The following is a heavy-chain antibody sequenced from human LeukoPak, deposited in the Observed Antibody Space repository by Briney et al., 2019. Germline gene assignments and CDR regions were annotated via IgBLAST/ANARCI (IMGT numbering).Heavy chain of an antibody. J-gene: IGHJ4*02. CDR3: ARDDYGETLDY. CDR2: ISSSSSTI. D-gene: IGHD4-17*01. V-gene: IGHV3-48*01. CDR1: GFTFSSYS. Sequence: TGGSLRLSCAASGFTFSSYSMNWVRQAPGKGLEWVSYISSSSSTIYYADSVKGRFTISRDNAKNSLYLQMNSLRAEDTALYYCARDDYGETLDYWGQGTLVTVSS.